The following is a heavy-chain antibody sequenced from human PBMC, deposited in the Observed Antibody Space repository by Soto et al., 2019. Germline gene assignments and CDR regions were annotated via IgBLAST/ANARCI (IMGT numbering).Heavy chain of an antibody. CDR3: VRREYSGYDYRSHFDY. Sequence: KVSCKASGGTFSSYAISWVRQMPGKGLEWMGIIYPGDSDTRYSPSFQGQVTISADKSISTAYLQWSSLKASDTAMYYCVRREYSGYDYRSHFDYWGQGTLVTVSS. V-gene: IGHV5-51*01. CDR2: IYPGDSDT. CDR1: GGTFSSYA. D-gene: IGHD5-12*01. J-gene: IGHJ4*02.